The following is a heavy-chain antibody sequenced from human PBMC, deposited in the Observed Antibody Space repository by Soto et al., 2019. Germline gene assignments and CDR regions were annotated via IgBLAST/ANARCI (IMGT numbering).Heavy chain of an antibody. Sequence: PGGSLRLSCAASGFTFSSYAMHWVRQAPGKGLEWVAVISYDGSNKYYADSVKGRFTISRDNSKNTLYLQMNSLRAEDTAVYYCASEEELSDAFDIWGQGTMVTVSS. CDR2: ISYDGSNK. V-gene: IGHV3-30-3*01. J-gene: IGHJ3*02. CDR1: GFTFSSYA. CDR3: ASEEELSDAFDI. D-gene: IGHD1-26*01.